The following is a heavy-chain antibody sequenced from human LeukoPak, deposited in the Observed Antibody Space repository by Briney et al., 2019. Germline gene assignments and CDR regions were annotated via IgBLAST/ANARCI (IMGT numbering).Heavy chain of an antibody. CDR2: IYYSGST. CDR3: ARGPERVATIREGFDY. V-gene: IGHV4-39*07. CDR1: GGSISSSSYY. Sequence: PSETLSLTCTVSGGSISSSSYYWGWIRQPPGKGLEWIGSIYYSGSTYYNPSLKSRVTISVDTSKNQFSLKLSSVTAADTAVYYCARGPERVATIREGFDYWGQGTLVTVSS. J-gene: IGHJ4*02. D-gene: IGHD5-12*01.